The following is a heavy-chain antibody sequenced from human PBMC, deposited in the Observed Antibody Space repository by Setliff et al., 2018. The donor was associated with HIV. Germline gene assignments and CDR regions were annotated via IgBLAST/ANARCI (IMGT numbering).Heavy chain of an antibody. CDR2: ISTSGST. V-gene: IGHV4-59*08. J-gene: IGHJ6*03. Sequence: SETLSLTCTVSGGSISSHYWNWIRQPPGKGLEWIGYISTSGSTNYNPSLKSRVTISVDSSKNHVSLRLSSVTAADTGVYYCARHRDPPGTSWIYYYYYMDLWGEGTTVTVSS. D-gene: IGHD6-13*01. CDR1: GGSISSHY. CDR3: ARHRDPPGTSWIYYYYYMDL.